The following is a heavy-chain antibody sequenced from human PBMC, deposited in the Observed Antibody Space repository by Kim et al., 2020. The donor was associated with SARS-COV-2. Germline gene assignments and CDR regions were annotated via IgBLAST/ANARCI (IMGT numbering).Heavy chain of an antibody. D-gene: IGHD3-10*01. V-gene: IGHV3-23*01. CDR3: AKTGGGRTTVRGRSNYMDV. J-gene: IGHJ6*03. Sequence: GGSLRLSCAASGFTFGSHAMSWVRQAPGKGLEWVSAISGTGDSAHYAASVMGRFTISRDNSESMLYLEMNSLRAEDTAVYSCAKTGGGRTTVRGRSNYMDVWGKGTTVTVSS. CDR1: GFTFGSHA. CDR2: ISGTGDSA.